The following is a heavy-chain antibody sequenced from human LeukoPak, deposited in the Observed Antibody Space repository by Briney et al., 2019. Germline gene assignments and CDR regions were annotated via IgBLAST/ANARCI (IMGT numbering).Heavy chain of an antibody. D-gene: IGHD4/OR15-4a*01. CDR3: ASLKVSVVLGAISYYMDV. V-gene: IGHV4-4*09. J-gene: IGHJ6*03. CDR2: IYPSGTT. CDR1: GASITNFY. Sequence: SETLSLTCTASGASITNFYWSWVRRPPGKGLEWIGYIYPSGTTNYNPSLQSRATMSLDTSKNQLSLRLSSVTAADTAVYFCASLKVSVVLGAISYYMDVWGKGTTVTVSS.